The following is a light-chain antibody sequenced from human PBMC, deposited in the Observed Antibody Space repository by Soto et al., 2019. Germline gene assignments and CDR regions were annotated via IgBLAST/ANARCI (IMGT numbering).Light chain of an antibody. Sequence: EIVVTQSPGTMSLSPGERATLSCRASQSVGSYLAWYQQKPGQAPRLLIYGASSRATGIPDRVSGSGSGTDFTLTISRLEPQDFAVYYCQQYGDSPYTFGQGTQLETK. CDR1: QSVGSY. CDR3: QQYGDSPYT. CDR2: GAS. J-gene: IGKJ2*01. V-gene: IGKV3-20*01.